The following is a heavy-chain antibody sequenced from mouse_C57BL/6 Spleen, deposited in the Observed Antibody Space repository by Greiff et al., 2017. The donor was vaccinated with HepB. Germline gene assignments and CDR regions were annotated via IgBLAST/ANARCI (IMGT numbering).Heavy chain of an antibody. CDR1: GYTFTSYW. CDR3: ARSGYGSSHWYFDV. V-gene: IGHV1-9*01. CDR2: ILPGSGST. D-gene: IGHD1-1*01. Sequence: QVQLQQPGTELVKPGASVKLSCKASGYTFTSYWIEWVKQRPGHGLEWIGEILPGSGSTNYNEKFKGKATFTAYTSSNTAYMQLSSLTTEDSAIYYCARSGYGSSHWYFDVWGTGTTVTVSS. J-gene: IGHJ1*03.